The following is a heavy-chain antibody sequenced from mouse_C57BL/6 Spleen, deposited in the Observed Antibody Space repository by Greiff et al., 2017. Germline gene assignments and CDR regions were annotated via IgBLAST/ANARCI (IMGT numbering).Heavy chain of an antibody. J-gene: IGHJ4*01. CDR3: ARCGNFLYYYAMDY. D-gene: IGHD2-1*01. Sequence: VKLQQPGAELVMPGASVKLSCKASGYTFTSYWMHWVKQRPGQGLEWIGEIDPSDSYTNYNQKFKGKSTLTVDKSSSTAYMQLSSLTSEDSAVYYCARCGNFLYYYAMDYWGQGTSVTVSS. CDR2: IDPSDSYT. CDR1: GYTFTSYW. V-gene: IGHV1-69*01.